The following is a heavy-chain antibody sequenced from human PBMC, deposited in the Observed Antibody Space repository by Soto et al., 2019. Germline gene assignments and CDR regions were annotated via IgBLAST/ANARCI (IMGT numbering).Heavy chain of an antibody. CDR2: IYHSGST. J-gene: IGHJ6*02. CDR3: ARMGYCSGGRCYPAYYGMDV. V-gene: IGHV4-4*02. Sequence: SETLSLTCAVSGGSIISSDWWNFVRQPPGTGLEWIGEIYHSGSTHYNPSLRGRVSISVDKSKSQFSLKLTSVTAADTAVYYCARMGYCSGGRCYPAYYGMDVWGQGTTVTVSS. D-gene: IGHD2-15*01. CDR1: GGSIISSDW.